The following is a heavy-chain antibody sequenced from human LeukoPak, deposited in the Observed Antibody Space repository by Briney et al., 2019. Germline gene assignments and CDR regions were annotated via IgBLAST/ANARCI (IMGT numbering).Heavy chain of an antibody. CDR2: ISPSGDIK. J-gene: IGHJ4*02. CDR1: GFTFSRHG. D-gene: IGHD5-24*01. V-gene: IGHV3-23*01. Sequence: GGSLRLSCVASGFTFSRHGMNWVRQAPGKGLEWVSGISPSGDIKYYVNSVKGRFTVSRDNSKNTLYLQINSLRDEDTAVYYCAKDDAWLQYNDWGQGTLVTVSS. CDR3: AKDDAWLQYND.